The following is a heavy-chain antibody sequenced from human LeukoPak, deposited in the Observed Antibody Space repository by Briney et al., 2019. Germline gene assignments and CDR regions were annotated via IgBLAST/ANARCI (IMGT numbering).Heavy chain of an antibody. Sequence: GGSLRLSCAASGFAFSSYEMNWVRQAPGKGLEWVSYIRGSGGTVFYADSVKGRFTISRDNAKNSLYLQMNSLRAEDTAVYYCAAKGVGGYYYYYGMDVWGQGTTVTVSS. J-gene: IGHJ6*02. CDR2: IRGSGGTV. CDR3: AAKGVGGYYYYYGMDV. V-gene: IGHV3-48*03. D-gene: IGHD2-2*01. CDR1: GFAFSSYE.